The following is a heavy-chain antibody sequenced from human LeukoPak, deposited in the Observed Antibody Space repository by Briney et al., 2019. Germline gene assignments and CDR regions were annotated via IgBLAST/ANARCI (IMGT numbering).Heavy chain of an antibody. V-gene: IGHV3-53*01. CDR2: IYSGGST. D-gene: IGHD6-6*01. CDR3: TRLLPSSHHFFDS. J-gene: IGHJ4*02. CDR1: GFTVSSNY. Sequence: GGSLRLSCAASGFTVSSNYMSWFRQAPRKRLQWVSVIYSGGSTYYADSVKGRFTISRDNSKNTLYLQMNSLRAEDTAVYYCTRLLPSSHHFFDSWGQGALVTVSS.